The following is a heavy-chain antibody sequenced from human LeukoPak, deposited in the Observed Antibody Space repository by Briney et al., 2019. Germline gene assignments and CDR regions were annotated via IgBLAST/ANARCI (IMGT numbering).Heavy chain of an antibody. CDR2: IYYSGST. Sequence: PSETLSLTCTVSGGSISSGDYYWSWIRQPPGKGLEWIGYIYYSGSTYYNPSLKSRVTISVDTSKNQFSLKLSSVTAADTAVYYCARDLRWDNTAMFSNWFDPWGQGTLVTVSS. V-gene: IGHV4-30-4*01. CDR3: ARDLRWDNTAMFSNWFDP. CDR1: GGSISSGDYY. J-gene: IGHJ5*02. D-gene: IGHD5-18*01.